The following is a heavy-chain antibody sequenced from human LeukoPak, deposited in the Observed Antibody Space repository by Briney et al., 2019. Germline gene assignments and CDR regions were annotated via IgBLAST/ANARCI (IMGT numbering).Heavy chain of an antibody. D-gene: IGHD2-15*01. J-gene: IGHJ4*02. CDR2: LSGSGGGT. CDR1: GFTFSSHA. CDR3: AKPLGYCSSVSCHIYDY. Sequence: GGSLRLSCAASGFTFSSHAMSWVRQAPGKGLQWISALSGSGGGTYYADSVKGRFTISRHNSKSTLYLQMNSLRAEDTAVYYCAKPLGYCSSVSCHIYDYWGQGTLVTVSS. V-gene: IGHV3-23*01.